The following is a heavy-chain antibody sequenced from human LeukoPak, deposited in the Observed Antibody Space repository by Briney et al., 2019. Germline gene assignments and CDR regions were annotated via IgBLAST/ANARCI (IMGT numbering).Heavy chain of an antibody. Sequence: ASVKVSCKASGYTFTSYGISWVRQAPGQGLEWMGCISAYNGNTNYAQKAQGRVTMTTDTSTSTAYMELRSLRSDDTAVYYCAREVVTAIQYYFDYWGQGTLVTVSS. V-gene: IGHV1-18*01. CDR1: GYTFTSYG. J-gene: IGHJ4*02. CDR2: ISAYNGNT. D-gene: IGHD2-21*02. CDR3: AREVVTAIQYYFDY.